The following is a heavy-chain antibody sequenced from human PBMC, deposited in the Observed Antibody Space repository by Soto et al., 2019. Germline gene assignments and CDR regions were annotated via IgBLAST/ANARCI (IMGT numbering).Heavy chain of an antibody. Sequence: EVQLVESGGGLVQPGGSLRLSCAASGFTFSSYWMHWVRQAPGKGLGWVSRINSDGSSTSYADSVKGRFTISRDNAKNTLYLQMNSLRAEDTAVYYCARDPPSIAAAGALDYWGQGTLVTVSS. CDR1: GFTFSSYW. CDR3: ARDPPSIAAAGALDY. CDR2: INSDGSST. V-gene: IGHV3-74*01. J-gene: IGHJ4*02. D-gene: IGHD6-13*01.